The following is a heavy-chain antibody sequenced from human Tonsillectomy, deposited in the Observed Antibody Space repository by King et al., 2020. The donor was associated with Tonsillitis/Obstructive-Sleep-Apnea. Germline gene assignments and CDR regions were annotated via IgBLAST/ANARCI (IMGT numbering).Heavy chain of an antibody. CDR3: ASATYYYDSSGYKAVWFVP. Sequence: VQLQQWGAGLLKPSETLSLTCAVYGGSFSGYYWSWIRQPPGKGLEWIGEINHSGSTNYNPSLKSRVTISVDTSKNQFSLKLRSVTAADTAVYYCASATYYYDSSGYKAVWFVPWGQGTLVTVSS. CDR1: GGSFSGYY. J-gene: IGHJ5*02. V-gene: IGHV4-34*01. D-gene: IGHD3-22*01. CDR2: INHSGST.